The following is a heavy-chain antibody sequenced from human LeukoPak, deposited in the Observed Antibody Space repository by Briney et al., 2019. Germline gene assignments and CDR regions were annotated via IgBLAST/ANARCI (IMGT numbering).Heavy chain of an antibody. Sequence: PGGSLRLSCAASGFTFSSYWMHWVRQAPGKGLEWVSVIYSGGGGGSIYYADSVKGRFTLSRDNSQNTVYLQMNSLRAEDTAVYYCARGAYDWGQGTLVTVSS. CDR2: IYSGGGGGSI. J-gene: IGHJ4*02. CDR1: GFTFSSYW. V-gene: IGHV3-53*01. D-gene: IGHD2-8*01. CDR3: ARGAYD.